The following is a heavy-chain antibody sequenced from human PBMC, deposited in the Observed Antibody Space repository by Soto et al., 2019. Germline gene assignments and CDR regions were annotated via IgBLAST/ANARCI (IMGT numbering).Heavy chain of an antibody. Sequence: GASVKVSCKASGYTFTGYYMHWVRQAPGQGLEWMGWINPNSGGTNYAQKFQGWVTMTRDTSISTAYMELSRLRSDDTAVYYCARDKGSSHLDYYYGMDVWGQGTTVTVSS. CDR2: INPNSGGT. CDR1: GYTFTGYY. J-gene: IGHJ6*02. CDR3: ARDKGSSHLDYYYGMDV. D-gene: IGHD6-6*01. V-gene: IGHV1-2*04.